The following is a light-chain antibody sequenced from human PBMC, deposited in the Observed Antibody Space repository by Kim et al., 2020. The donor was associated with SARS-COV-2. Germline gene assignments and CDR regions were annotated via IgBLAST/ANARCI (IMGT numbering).Light chain of an antibody. CDR2: RNN. CDR3: AAWDDSLNGWV. Sequence: ELTQPPSASGTPGQRVSISCSGSSSNIGSNYVYWYQQFPGTAPKLLISRNNQRPSGVPDRFSGSESGTSASLAISGLQSEDEADYYCAAWDDSLNGWVFGGGTKVTVL. CDR1: SSNIGSNY. V-gene: IGLV1-47*01. J-gene: IGLJ3*02.